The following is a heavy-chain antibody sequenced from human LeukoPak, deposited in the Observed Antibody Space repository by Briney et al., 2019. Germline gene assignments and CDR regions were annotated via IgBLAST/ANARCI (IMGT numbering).Heavy chain of an antibody. V-gene: IGHV5-51*01. D-gene: IGHD2-21*02. Sequence: GESLKISCKGSGYSFTSYWIGWVRQMPGKGLEWMGIIYPGDSDTRYSPSFQGQVTISADKSISTAYLQWSSLKASDTAMYYYARRKGYGDERGYWFDPWGQGTLVTVSS. CDR3: ARRKGYGDERGYWFDP. CDR2: IYPGDSDT. J-gene: IGHJ5*02. CDR1: GYSFTSYW.